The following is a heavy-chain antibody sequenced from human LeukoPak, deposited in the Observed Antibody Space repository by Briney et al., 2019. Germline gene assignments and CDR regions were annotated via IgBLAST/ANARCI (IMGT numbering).Heavy chain of an antibody. CDR2: IYYSGST. Sequence: PSETLSLTCTVSGGSISSYYWSWIRQPPGKGLEWIGYIYYSGSTNYNPSLKSRVTISVDTSKNQFSLKLSSVTAADTAVYYCARHRSGIRSFIDYWGQGTLVTVSS. D-gene: IGHD6-25*01. CDR3: ARHRSGIRSFIDY. J-gene: IGHJ4*02. V-gene: IGHV4-59*08. CDR1: GGSISSYY.